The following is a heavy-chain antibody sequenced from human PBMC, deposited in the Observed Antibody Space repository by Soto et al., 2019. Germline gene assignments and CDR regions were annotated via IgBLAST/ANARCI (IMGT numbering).Heavy chain of an antibody. D-gene: IGHD6-6*01. V-gene: IGHV1-69*06. CDR2: IIPIFGTA. J-gene: IGHJ5*02. CDR1: GGTFSSYA. CDR3: ARDILYSSSSPGWFDP. Sequence: SVKVSCKASGGTFSSYAISWVRQAPGQGLEWMGGIIPIFGTANYAQKFQGRVTITADKSTSTAYVELSSLRSEDTAVYYCARDILYSSSSPGWFDPWGQGTLVTVSS.